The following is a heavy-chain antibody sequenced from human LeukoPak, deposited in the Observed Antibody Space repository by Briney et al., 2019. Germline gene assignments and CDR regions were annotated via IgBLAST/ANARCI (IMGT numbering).Heavy chain of an antibody. D-gene: IGHD2-2*01. CDR3: AREVRYTKGDFCSSTSCYAFDI. V-gene: IGHV3-7*01. CDR1: GFTFSSYW. J-gene: IGHJ3*02. CDR2: IKQDGSEK. Sequence: AGGSLRLSCAASGFTFSSYWMSWVRQAPGKGLEWVANIKQDGSEKYYVDSVKGRFTISRDNAKNSLYLQMNSLRAEDTAVYYCAREVRYTKGDFCSSTSCYAFDIWGQGTMVTVSS.